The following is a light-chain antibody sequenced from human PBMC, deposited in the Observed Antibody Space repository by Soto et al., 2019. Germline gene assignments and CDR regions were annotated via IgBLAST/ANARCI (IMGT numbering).Light chain of an antibody. CDR3: QQRSDWPST. V-gene: IGKV3-11*01. CDR2: DAS. Sequence: EIVLTQSPANLSLSPGERATLSCRASQSVSSYLAWYQQKPGQAPRLLIYDASNRATGIPARFSGSGSGTDFTLTISSLEPDDFAVYCCQQRSDWPSTFGGGTKVQIK. CDR1: QSVSSY. J-gene: IGKJ4*01.